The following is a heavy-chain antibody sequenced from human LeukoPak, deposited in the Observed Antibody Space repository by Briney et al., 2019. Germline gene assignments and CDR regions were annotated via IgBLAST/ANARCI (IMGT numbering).Heavy chain of an antibody. V-gene: IGHV3-15*01. J-gene: IGHJ5*02. CDR2: FKSKDDGGTI. Sequence: GGSLRLSCAASGFTFSSYSMNWVRQAPGKGLEWVARFKSKDDGGTIDYGAPVRGRFIISRDDSRGMLYLQMNRLKIEDTGVYYCTTGGIKFDRWGQGTLVTVSS. D-gene: IGHD5-24*01. CDR3: TTGGIKFDR. CDR1: GFTFSSYS.